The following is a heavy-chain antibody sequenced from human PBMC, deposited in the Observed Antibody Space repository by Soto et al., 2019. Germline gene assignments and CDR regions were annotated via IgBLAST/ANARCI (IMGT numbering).Heavy chain of an antibody. CDR2: ISYDGSNK. Sequence: GGSLRLSCAASGFTFSSYAMHWVRQAPGKGLEWVAVISYDGSNKYYADSVKGRFTISRDNSKNTLYLQMNSLRAEDTAVYSCARGDKPMVKEGIYYYYGMDVWGQGTTVTVSS. D-gene: IGHD5-18*01. CDR1: GFTFSSYA. J-gene: IGHJ6*02. CDR3: ARGDKPMVKEGIYYYYGMDV. V-gene: IGHV3-30-3*01.